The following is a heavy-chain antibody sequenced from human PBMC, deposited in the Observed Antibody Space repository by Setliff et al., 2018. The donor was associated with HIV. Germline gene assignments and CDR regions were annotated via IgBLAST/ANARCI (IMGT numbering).Heavy chain of an antibody. J-gene: IGHJ6*02. V-gene: IGHV3-72*01. CDR3: ARDLRIAVAGTIYYYGMDV. CDR1: GFTFSDHY. CDR2: SRNKANSYTT. D-gene: IGHD6-19*01. Sequence: SCAASGFTFSDHYMDWVRQAPGKGLEWVGRSRNKANSYTTDYAASVKGRFIISRDDSKNSLYLQMNSLKTEDTAVYYCARDLRIAVAGTIYYYGMDVWGQGTTVTVSS.